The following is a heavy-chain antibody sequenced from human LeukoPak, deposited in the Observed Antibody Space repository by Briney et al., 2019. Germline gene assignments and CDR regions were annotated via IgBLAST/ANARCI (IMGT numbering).Heavy chain of an antibody. CDR3: ARGFMITFGGVIVIPHDY. J-gene: IGHJ4*02. CDR2: INHSGST. V-gene: IGHV4-34*01. Sequence: SETLSLTCAVYGGSFSGYYWSWIRQPPGKGLEWIGGINHSGSTNYNPSLKSRVTISVDTSKNQFSLKLSSVTAADTAVYYCARGFMITFGGVIVIPHDYWGQGTLVTVSS. CDR1: GGSFSGYY. D-gene: IGHD3-16*02.